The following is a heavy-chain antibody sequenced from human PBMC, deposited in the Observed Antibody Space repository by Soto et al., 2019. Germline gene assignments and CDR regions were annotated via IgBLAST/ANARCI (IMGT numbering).Heavy chain of an antibody. D-gene: IGHD6-13*01. CDR2: IYYSGST. Sequence: PSETLSLTCTVSCGSISSGGYYWSWIREHPGKGLEWIGYIYYSGSTYYNPSLKSRVTISVDTSKNQFSLKLSSVTAADTAVYYCASLLAAARDISYYFDYWGQGTLVTVSS. CDR1: CGSISSGGYY. V-gene: IGHV4-31*03. J-gene: IGHJ4*02. CDR3: ASLLAAARDISYYFDY.